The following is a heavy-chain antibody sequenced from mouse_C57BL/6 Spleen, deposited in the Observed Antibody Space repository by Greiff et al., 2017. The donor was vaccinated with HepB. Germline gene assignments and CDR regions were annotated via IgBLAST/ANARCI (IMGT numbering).Heavy chain of an antibody. CDR2: ISSGSSTI. D-gene: IGHD1-1*01. V-gene: IGHV5-17*01. Sequence: EVQLVESGGGLVKPGGSLKLSCAASGFTFSDYGMHWVRQAPEKGLEWVAYISSGSSTIYYADTVKGRFTISRDNAKNTQFLQMTSLRSEDTARYYCARRTTVVANAMDYWGQGTSVTVSS. CDR3: ARRTTVVANAMDY. CDR1: GFTFSDYG. J-gene: IGHJ4*01.